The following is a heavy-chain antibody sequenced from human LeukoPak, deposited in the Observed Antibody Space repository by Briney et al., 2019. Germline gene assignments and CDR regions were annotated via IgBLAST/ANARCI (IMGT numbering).Heavy chain of an antibody. CDR3: ARDRGLRATAGTRIDF. CDR2: ISTYNGIT. Sequence: ASVKVSCKASGYTFNSYAITWVRQAPGQGLEWMGWISTYNGITSYAQKLQGRVTMTTDTSSPTAYIELRSLRSDDTALYYCARDRGLRATAGTRIDFWGQGTLVTVSS. J-gene: IGHJ4*02. D-gene: IGHD6-13*01. V-gene: IGHV1-18*01. CDR1: GYTFNSYA.